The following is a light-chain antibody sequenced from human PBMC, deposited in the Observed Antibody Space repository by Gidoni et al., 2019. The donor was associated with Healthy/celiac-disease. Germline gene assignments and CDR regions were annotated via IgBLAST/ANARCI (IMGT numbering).Light chain of an antibody. Sequence: EIVLTQSPGTLSLSPGERATLSCRASQSVSSSYLAWYQQKPGQAPRLLIYGASSRATGLPDRFRGSGSGTDFTLTIRRLEPEDFAVYYCQQYGSSPLTFGGGTKVEIK. V-gene: IGKV3-20*01. J-gene: IGKJ4*01. CDR1: QSVSSSY. CDR2: GAS. CDR3: QQYGSSPLT.